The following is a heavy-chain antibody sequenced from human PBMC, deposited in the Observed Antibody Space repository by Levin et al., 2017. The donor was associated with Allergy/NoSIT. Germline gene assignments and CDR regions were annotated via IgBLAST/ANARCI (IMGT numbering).Heavy chain of an antibody. Sequence: VSGPTLVKPPETLTLTCTVSDFLLSNARMGVSWIRQPPGKALEWLAHIFSNDKKSYNTSLQRRLTISKDTSKSQVVLIMTKMDPVDTGTYYCARILPGGIAVGAHNWFDPWGQGILVTVSS. V-gene: IGHV2-26*01. J-gene: IGHJ5*02. CDR1: DFLLSNARMG. CDR2: IFSNDKK. CDR3: ARILPGGIAVGAHNWFDP. D-gene: IGHD6-19*01.